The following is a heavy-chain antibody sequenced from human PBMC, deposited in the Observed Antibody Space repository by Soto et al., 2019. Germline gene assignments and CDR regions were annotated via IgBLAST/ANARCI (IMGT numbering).Heavy chain of an antibody. CDR3: TTDSYMTNIIVRFDY. J-gene: IGHJ4*01. Sequence: GGSLRLSCAASGFTFSSYAMSWVRQAPGKGLEWVGRVKSKTDGGTTDFAAPVKGRFAISRDDSKNMVYLEINSLKTEDTAIYYCTTDSYMTNIIVRFDYWGHGTLVTVSS. CDR2: VKSKTDGGTT. D-gene: IGHD4-17*01. V-gene: IGHV3-15*01. CDR1: GFTFSSYA.